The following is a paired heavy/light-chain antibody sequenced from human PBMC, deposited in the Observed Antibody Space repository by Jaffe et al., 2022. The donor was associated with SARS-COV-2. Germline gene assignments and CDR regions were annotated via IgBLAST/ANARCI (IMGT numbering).Heavy chain of an antibody. D-gene: IGHD6-13*01. CDR3: ARDVSGGQYSSSWCPDH. CDR1: GFIFDAYG. Sequence: EVQLVESGGGLVQPGRSLRLSCAASGFIFDAYGMHWVRQAPGKGLEWVSGINRNGDNIGYAGSVRGRFTISRDNAKSSLYLQMNSLRAEDTAFYYCARDVSGGQYSSSWCPDHWGQGTLVIVSS. V-gene: IGHV3-9*01. CDR2: INRNGDNI. J-gene: IGHJ4*02.
Light chain of an antibody. CDR2: AAS. J-gene: IGKJ1*01. Sequence: DIQMTQSPSSLSASVGDRVTITCRASQGIRNDLDWYQQKPGKAPKRLIYAASSLQSGVPSRFSGSGSGTEFTLTISSLQPEDFATYYCLQHNSYPPTFGQGTKVEIK. CDR1: QGIRND. CDR3: LQHNSYPPT. V-gene: IGKV1-17*01.